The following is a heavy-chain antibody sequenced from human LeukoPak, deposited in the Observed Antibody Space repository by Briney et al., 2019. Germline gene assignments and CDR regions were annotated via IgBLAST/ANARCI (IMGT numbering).Heavy chain of an antibody. CDR3: ARVRAAADPHFDY. V-gene: IGHV1-2*02. Sequence: ASVKVSCKASGYTFTGYYMHWVRQAPGQGLEWMGWINPNSGGTNYAQKFQGRVTMTRDTSISTAYMELSRLRSDDTAVYYCARVRAAADPHFDYWGQGTLVTVSS. J-gene: IGHJ4*02. D-gene: IGHD6-25*01. CDR2: INPNSGGT. CDR1: GYTFTGYY.